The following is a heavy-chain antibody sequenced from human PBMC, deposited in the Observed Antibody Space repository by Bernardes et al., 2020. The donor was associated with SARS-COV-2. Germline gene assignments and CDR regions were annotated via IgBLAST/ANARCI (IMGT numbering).Heavy chain of an antibody. CDR3: ARDSLDIVTIFGVVIIPVGPFDY. CDR1: GFIFSSYA. V-gene: IGHV3-30-3*01. Sequence: GGSLRLSCAGSGFIFSSYAMHWVRRAPGKGLEWVEVISYDGSNKYYADSVKGRFTIPRDNSKNTLYLQMNSLRAEDTAVYYCARDSLDIVTIFGVVIIPVGPFDYWGQGTLVTVSS. J-gene: IGHJ4*02. CDR2: ISYDGSNK. D-gene: IGHD3-3*01.